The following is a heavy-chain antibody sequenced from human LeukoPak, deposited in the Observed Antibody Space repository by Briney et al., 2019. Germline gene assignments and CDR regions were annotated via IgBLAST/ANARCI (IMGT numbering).Heavy chain of an antibody. CDR3: ARHKWSGEGWFDP. J-gene: IGHJ5*02. Sequence: TSETLSLTCTVSSGSINTSNYYWGWIRQPPGKGLEWIGNIFYRGGTYYSPSLKSRFTISVDTSKNQFSLKLSSVTAADTAVYYCARHKWSGEGWFDPWGQGTLVTVSS. CDR1: SGSINTSNYY. V-gene: IGHV4-39*07. D-gene: IGHD2-15*01. CDR2: IFYRGGT.